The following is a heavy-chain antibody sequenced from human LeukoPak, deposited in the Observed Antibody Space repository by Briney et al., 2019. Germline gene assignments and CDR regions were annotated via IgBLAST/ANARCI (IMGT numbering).Heavy chain of an antibody. Sequence: SETLSLTCTVSGGSISSYYWTWIRQPAGKGLEWIGRIHPRGPTNHNPSLKSRVIMSLDMSNNQSSLKVRSVTAADTAVYYCARETEVPGGRSWDFWGQGTLVTVSS. CDR1: GGSISSYY. CDR2: IHPRGPT. CDR3: ARETEVPGGRSWDF. D-gene: IGHD6-19*01. V-gene: IGHV4-4*07. J-gene: IGHJ4*02.